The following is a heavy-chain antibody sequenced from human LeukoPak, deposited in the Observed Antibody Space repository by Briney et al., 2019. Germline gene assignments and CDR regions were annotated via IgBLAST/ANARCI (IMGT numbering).Heavy chain of an antibody. Sequence: PGGSLRLSCAASGFTFKNFAMHWVRQAPGKGLEYVSAISNTGGSTYHADSVKGGFTVSRDNSKNTLYLQMSSLRAEDTAIYYCVRDDSYYYDSGDFPHWGQGALVTVSS. D-gene: IGHD3-22*01. CDR2: ISNTGGST. CDR3: VRDDSYYYDSGDFPH. CDR1: GFTFKNFA. V-gene: IGHV3-64D*09. J-gene: IGHJ4*02.